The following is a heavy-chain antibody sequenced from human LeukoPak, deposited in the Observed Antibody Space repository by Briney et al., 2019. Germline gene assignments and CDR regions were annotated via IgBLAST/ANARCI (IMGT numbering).Heavy chain of an antibody. CDR3: AKGRTKGLAAYYYGMDV. Sequence: GGSLRLSCAASGFTFSSYGMHWVRQAPGKGLEWVAVISYDGSNKYYADSVKGRFTISRDNSKNTLYLQMNSLRAEDTAVYYCAKGRTKGLAAYYYGMDVWGQGTTVTVSS. D-gene: IGHD2-8*01. CDR1: GFTFSSYG. CDR2: ISYDGSNK. J-gene: IGHJ6*02. V-gene: IGHV3-30*18.